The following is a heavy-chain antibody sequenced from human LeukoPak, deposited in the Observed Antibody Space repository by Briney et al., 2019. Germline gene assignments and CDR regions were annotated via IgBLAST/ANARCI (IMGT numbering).Heavy chain of an antibody. CDR3: ARQYGAGYSSTWYFDY. Sequence: PSETPSLTCTVSGGSISSSAYSRGWIRQPPGKGLEWIGNIYHSGNIYYNASLKSRVAISVDTSKNQFSLKLNSVTATDTAVYHCARQYGAGYSSTWYFDYWGQGTLVTVSS. CDR1: GGSISSSAYS. D-gene: IGHD2-2*01. J-gene: IGHJ4*02. V-gene: IGHV4-39*01. CDR2: IYHSGNI.